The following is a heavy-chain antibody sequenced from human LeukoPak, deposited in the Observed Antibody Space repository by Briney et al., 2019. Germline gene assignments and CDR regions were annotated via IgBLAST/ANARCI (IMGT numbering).Heavy chain of an antibody. CDR1: GFTFSSYW. D-gene: IGHD6-6*01. J-gene: IGHJ4*02. CDR3: AKDQVAARPPIC. CDR2: IKQDGSEK. V-gene: IGHV3-7*03. Sequence: RPGGSLRLSCAASGFTFSSYWMSWVRQAPGKGLEWVANIKQDGSEKYYVDSVKGRFTISRDNSKNSLYLQMNSLRAEDTAIYYCAKDQVAARPPICWGQGTVVSVSS.